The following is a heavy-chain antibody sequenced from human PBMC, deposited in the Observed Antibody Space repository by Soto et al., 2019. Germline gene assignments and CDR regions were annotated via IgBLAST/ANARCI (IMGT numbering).Heavy chain of an antibody. V-gene: IGHV3-23*01. J-gene: IGHJ2*01. CDR1: GFTFSSYG. CDR3: ATILVTGHWYFHA. D-gene: IGHD2-21*02. CDR2: SSNSGSLT. Sequence: QLLESGGGLVQFGGSLRLSCAASGFTFSSYGMSWVRQVPVKGLEWVSSSSNSGSLTYYADSLKGRCTISRDNSKNTLYLQMNSMRAEDTALYYCATILVTGHWYFHAWGRGTLVTVSS.